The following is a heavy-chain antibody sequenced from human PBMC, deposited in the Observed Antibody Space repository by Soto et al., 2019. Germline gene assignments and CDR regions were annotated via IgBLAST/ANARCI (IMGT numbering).Heavy chain of an antibody. Sequence: QVQLVESGGGVVQPGRSLRLSCAASGFTFSSYAMHWVRQAPGKGLEWVAVISYDGSNKYYADSVKGRFTISRDNSKNTLYLQMNSLRAEDTAVYYCARAEVKVRGVMDYWGQGTLVTVSS. D-gene: IGHD3-10*01. CDR1: GFTFSSYA. V-gene: IGHV3-30-3*01. J-gene: IGHJ4*02. CDR3: ARAEVKVRGVMDY. CDR2: ISYDGSNK.